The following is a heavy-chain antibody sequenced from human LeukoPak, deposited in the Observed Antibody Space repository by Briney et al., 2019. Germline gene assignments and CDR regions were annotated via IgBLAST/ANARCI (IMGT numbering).Heavy chain of an antibody. CDR3: AKEEGRHGDYYFDY. V-gene: IGHV3-23*01. D-gene: IGHD4-17*01. J-gene: IGHJ4*02. CDR1: GFTFSSYG. Sequence: GGTLRLSCAASGFTFSSYGMSWVRQAPGKGLEWVSAISGSGGSTYYADSVKGRFTISRDNSKNTLYLQMNSLRAEDTAVYYCAKEEGRHGDYYFDYWGQGTLVTVSS. CDR2: ISGSGGST.